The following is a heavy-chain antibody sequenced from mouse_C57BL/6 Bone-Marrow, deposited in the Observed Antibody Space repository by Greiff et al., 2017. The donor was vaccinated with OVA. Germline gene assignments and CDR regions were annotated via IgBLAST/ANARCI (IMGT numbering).Heavy chain of an antibody. CDR2: ISYDGSN. J-gene: IGHJ3*01. D-gene: IGHD2-3*01. CDR1: GYSITSGYY. V-gene: IGHV3-6*01. Sequence: ESGPGLVKPSQSLSLTCSVTGYSITSGYYWNWIRQFPGNKLEWMGYISYDGSNNYNPSLKNRISITRDTSKNQFFLKLNSVTTEDTATYYCAREDGYYPAWGQGTLVTVSA. CDR3: AREDGYYPA.